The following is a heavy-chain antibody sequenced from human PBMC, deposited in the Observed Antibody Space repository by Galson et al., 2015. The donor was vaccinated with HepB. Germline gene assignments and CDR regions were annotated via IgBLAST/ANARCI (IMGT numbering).Heavy chain of an antibody. D-gene: IGHD3-3*01. Sequence: SVKVSCKASGDTFSSYDISWVRQAPGQGLEWMGGIIPIFATANYAQKFQGRVTITADESTSTAYLEVSSLRSEDTAVYYCTRPFSGEPNLQYFLYWGQGTLVTVSS. CDR3: TRPFSGEPNLQYFLY. CDR1: GDTFSSYD. J-gene: IGHJ4*02. CDR2: IIPIFATA. V-gene: IGHV1-69*13.